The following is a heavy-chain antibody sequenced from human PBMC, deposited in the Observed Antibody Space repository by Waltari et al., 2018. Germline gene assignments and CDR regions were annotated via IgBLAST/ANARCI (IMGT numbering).Heavy chain of an antibody. V-gene: IGHV3-21*01. Sequence: EVQLVESGGGLVKPGGSLRLSCAASGFTFSSYSMNWVRQAPGKGLEWVSSISSSSSYIYYADSVKGRFTISRDNAKNSLYLQMNSLRAEDTAVYYCARDPYDSSGYYYWWGQGTLVTVSS. CDR3: ARDPYDSSGYYYW. J-gene: IGHJ4*02. CDR1: GFTFSSYS. D-gene: IGHD3-22*01. CDR2: ISSSSSYI.